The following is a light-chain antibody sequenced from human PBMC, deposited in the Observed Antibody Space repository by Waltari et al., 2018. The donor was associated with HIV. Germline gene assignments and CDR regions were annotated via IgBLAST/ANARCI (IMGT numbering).Light chain of an antibody. Sequence: DIVMTQSPLSLPVTPVEPASIPCRSSQSLLHSNGYNYLDWYLQKPGQSPQLLIYLGSNRASGVPDRFRGSGSGTDFTLKISRVEAEDVGVYYCMQALQTPNTFGQGTKLEIK. V-gene: IGKV2-28*01. CDR3: MQALQTPNT. CDR1: QSLLHSNGYNY. CDR2: LGS. J-gene: IGKJ2*01.